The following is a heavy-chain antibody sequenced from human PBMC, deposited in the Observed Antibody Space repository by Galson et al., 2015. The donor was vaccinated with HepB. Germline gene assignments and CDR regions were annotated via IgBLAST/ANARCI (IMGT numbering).Heavy chain of an antibody. CDR2: IYYSGST. CDR1: GGSISSYY. V-gene: IGHV4-59*08. CDR3: AHSDIVVVPRGIRGYHNYYYYMNV. Sequence: ETLSLTCTVSGGSISSYYWSWIRQPPGKGLEWIGYIYYSGSTDYNPSLKSRATISVDTSKNQFSLKLSSVTAADTAVYYCAHSDIVVVPRGIRGYHNYYYYMNVWGRGTAVTVSS. J-gene: IGHJ6*03. D-gene: IGHD2-15*01.